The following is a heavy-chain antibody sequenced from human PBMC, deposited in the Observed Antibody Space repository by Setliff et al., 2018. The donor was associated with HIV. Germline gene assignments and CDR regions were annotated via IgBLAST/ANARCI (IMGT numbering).Heavy chain of an antibody. Sequence: ASVKVSCKVSGYTLTELSMHWVRQAPGKGLEWMGWINTKTGTPRYAQAFRGRFVISSDTSVTTSYLQINSLKAEDTAVYYCARDLLGDPDAFDIWGQGTQVTVSS. CDR2: INTKTGTP. CDR1: GYTLTELS. V-gene: IGHV7-4-1*02. J-gene: IGHJ3*02. D-gene: IGHD3-16*01. CDR3: ARDLLGDPDAFDI.